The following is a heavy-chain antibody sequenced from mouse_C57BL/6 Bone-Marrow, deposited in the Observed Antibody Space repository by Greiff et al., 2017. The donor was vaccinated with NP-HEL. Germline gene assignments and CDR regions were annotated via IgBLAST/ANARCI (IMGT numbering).Heavy chain of an antibody. CDR2: IDPSDSYT. Sequence: QVQLQQSGAELVRPGTSVKLSCKASGYTFTSYWMHWVKQRPGQGLEWIGVIDPSDSYTNYNQKFKGKATLTVDTSSSTAYMQLSSLTSEDSAVSYRGRYDYDGGYYFDYWGQGTTLTVSS. J-gene: IGHJ2*01. D-gene: IGHD2-4*01. CDR1: GYTFTSYW. CDR3: GRYDYDGGYYFDY. V-gene: IGHV1-59*01.